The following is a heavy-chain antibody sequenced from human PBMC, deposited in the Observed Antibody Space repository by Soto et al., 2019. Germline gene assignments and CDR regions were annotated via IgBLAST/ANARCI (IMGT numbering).Heavy chain of an antibody. Sequence: ASVKVSCKASGYTFTSYYMYWVRQAPGQGLEWMGIINPSGGSTSYAQKFQGRVTMTRDTSTSTVYMELSSLRSEDTAVYYCARDNSLLEYSSGWPAFDYWGQGTLVTSPQ. D-gene: IGHD6-19*01. CDR3: ARDNSLLEYSSGWPAFDY. CDR2: INPSGGST. CDR1: GYTFTSYY. J-gene: IGHJ4*02. V-gene: IGHV1-46*01.